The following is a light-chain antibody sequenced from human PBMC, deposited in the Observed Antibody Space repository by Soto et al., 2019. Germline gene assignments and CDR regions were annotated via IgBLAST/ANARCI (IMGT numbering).Light chain of an antibody. V-gene: IGKV3-15*01. CDR2: DAS. CDR3: QQYNRWLFT. Sequence: EIVMTQSPPTLSVSPGERATLSCRASQSVNNNLAWYQQKPGQAPRLLIYDASTRATGLPARFSGSGSGTEFTLTISSLQSEDFAVYYCQQYNRWLFTFGPGTTVEIK. CDR1: QSVNNN. J-gene: IGKJ3*01.